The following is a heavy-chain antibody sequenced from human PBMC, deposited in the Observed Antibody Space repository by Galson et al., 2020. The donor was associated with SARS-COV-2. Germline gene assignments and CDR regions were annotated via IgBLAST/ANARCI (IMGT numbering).Heavy chain of an antibody. Sequence: SETLSLTCTVSGDSISISTFFWGWIRQSPGKGLEWIGSIYYNGNSYHNPSLKSRVTMSVDTSKNQFSLKVNSVTAADTAMYYCAGLRVGICGVVSNGHDDGLDVWGPGTTVTVSS. D-gene: IGHD3-3*01. CDR2: IYYNGNS. CDR1: GDSISISTFF. CDR3: AGLRVGICGVVSNGHDDGLDV. J-gene: IGHJ6*02. V-gene: IGHV4-39*01.